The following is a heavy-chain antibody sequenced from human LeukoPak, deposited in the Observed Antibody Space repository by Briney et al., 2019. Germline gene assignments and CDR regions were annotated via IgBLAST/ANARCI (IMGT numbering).Heavy chain of an antibody. CDR1: GYTFTGYY. J-gene: IGHJ3*02. Sequence: ASVKVPCKASGYTFTGYYMHWVRQAPGQGLEWMGWINPNSGGTNYAQKFQGRFTMTRDTSISTAYMELSRLRSDDTAVYYCARDRGTGTDAIDIWGQGTMVTVSS. CDR3: ARDRGTGTDAIDI. D-gene: IGHD7-27*01. CDR2: INPNSGGT. V-gene: IGHV1-2*02.